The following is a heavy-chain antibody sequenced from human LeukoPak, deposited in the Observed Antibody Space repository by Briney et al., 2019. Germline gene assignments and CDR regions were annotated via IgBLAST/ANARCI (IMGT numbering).Heavy chain of an antibody. CDR3: ARDHGVVVFGMDV. Sequence: GASVKVSCKASGYTFTSYYMHWVRQAPGQGLEWMGIINPSGGSTSYAQKFQGRVTMTRDTSTSTVYMEQSSLRSEDTAVYYCARDHGVVVFGMDVWGQGTTVTVSS. D-gene: IGHD3-22*01. CDR1: GYTFTSYY. J-gene: IGHJ6*02. CDR2: INPSGGST. V-gene: IGHV1-46*01.